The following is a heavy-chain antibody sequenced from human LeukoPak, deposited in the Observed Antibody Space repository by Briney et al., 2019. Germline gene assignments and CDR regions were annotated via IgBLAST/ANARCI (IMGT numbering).Heavy chain of an antibody. Sequence: SETLSLTCTVSGGSISSYYWSWIRQPPGKGLEGIGYIYYSGSTNYNPSLKSRGTISVDTSKNQFSLKLSSVTAADTAVYYCARRDYYGSGSYYNTWFDPWGQGTLVTVSS. V-gene: IGHV4-59*08. D-gene: IGHD3-10*01. J-gene: IGHJ5*02. CDR1: GGSISSYY. CDR2: IYYSGST. CDR3: ARRDYYGSGSYYNTWFDP.